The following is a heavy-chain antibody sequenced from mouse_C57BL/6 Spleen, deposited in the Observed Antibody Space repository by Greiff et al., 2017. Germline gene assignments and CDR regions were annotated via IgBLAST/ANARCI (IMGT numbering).Heavy chain of an antibody. V-gene: IGHV14-1*01. J-gene: IGHJ3*01. CDR3: AQGGSISSFAC. D-gene: IGHD1-1*01. Sequence: EVQLQQSGAELVRPGASVKMSCTASGFTINDYYMHWVKQRPEQGLEWIGRIDPEDGDTKYTPKFKGKATMTADTSSNTAYLQLSSLTSEDSAVYYCAQGGSISSFACWGQGTLVTVSA. CDR1: GFTINDYY. CDR2: IDPEDGDT.